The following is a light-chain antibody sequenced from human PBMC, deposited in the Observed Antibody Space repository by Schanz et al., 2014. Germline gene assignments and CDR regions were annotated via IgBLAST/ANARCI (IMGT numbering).Light chain of an antibody. CDR1: SSDIGNYNY. CDR2: EVT. CDR3: CSYAGSSTSVV. V-gene: IGLV2-8*01. J-gene: IGLJ2*01. Sequence: QSALTQPPSASGSPGQSVTISCTGTSSDIGNYNYVSWYQQHPGQAPKLVIYEVTKRPSGVPDRFSGSKSGNTASLTVSGLQAEDEADYYCCSYAGSSTSVVFGGGTKLTVL.